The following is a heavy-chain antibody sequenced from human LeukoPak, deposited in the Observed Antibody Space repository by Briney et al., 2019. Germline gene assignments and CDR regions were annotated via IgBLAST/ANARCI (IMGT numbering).Heavy chain of an antibody. CDR1: GFTFDDYA. Sequence: PGGSLRLSCAASGFTFDDYAMHCVRQAPGKSLEGVSLISGDSGSTYYADSVKGRFTISRDNSKNSLCLQMNSLRTEDTALYYCAKDIATSSGFDYWGQGTLVTVSS. J-gene: IGHJ4*02. V-gene: IGHV3-43*02. D-gene: IGHD6-19*01. CDR2: ISGDSGST. CDR3: AKDIATSSGFDY.